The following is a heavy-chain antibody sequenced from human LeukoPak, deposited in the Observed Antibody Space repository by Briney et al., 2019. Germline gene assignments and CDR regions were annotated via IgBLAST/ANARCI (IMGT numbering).Heavy chain of an antibody. V-gene: IGHV3-23*01. CDR1: GFNFNNYA. CDR2: INGGGGNT. Sequence: GGSLRPSCVASGFNFNNYAMSWVRQAPGKGLEWVSGINGGGGNTYYADSVKGRFTISRDNSKNTLYLQMNSLRAEDTAVYFCARLVLMWYHLDYWGQGTQVTVSS. D-gene: IGHD2-15*01. CDR3: ARLVLMWYHLDY. J-gene: IGHJ4*02.